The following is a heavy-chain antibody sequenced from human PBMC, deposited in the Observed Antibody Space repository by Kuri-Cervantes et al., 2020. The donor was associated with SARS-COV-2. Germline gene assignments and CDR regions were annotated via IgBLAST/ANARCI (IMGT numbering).Heavy chain of an antibody. J-gene: IGHJ4*02. CDR2: ISNDGSNK. CDR3: ARDRVGVHDS. Sequence: GGSLRLSCAASGFTFSTCAMHWVRQVPGKGLEWVAVISNDGSNKNYTDSVKGRFTISRDNSKNTLYLQMNSLRTEDTAVFYCARDRVGVHDSWGQGTLVTVSS. CDR1: GFTFSTCA. V-gene: IGHV3-30-3*01. D-gene: IGHD2-21*01.